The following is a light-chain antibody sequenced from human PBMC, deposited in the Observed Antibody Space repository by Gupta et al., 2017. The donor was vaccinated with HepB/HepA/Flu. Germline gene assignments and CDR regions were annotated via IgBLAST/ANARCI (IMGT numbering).Light chain of an antibody. CDR3: QQYDDLPPIFT. V-gene: IGKV1-33*01. CDR2: DAS. CDR1: QDINNY. Sequence: DIQMTQSPSSLSASVGDRVTITCQASQDINNYLNWYQQKPGKAPKLLIYDASNLETGVPSRFSGSGAGTDFTFTISSLQPEDIATYYCQQYDDLPPIFTFGHGTKVDVK. J-gene: IGKJ3*01.